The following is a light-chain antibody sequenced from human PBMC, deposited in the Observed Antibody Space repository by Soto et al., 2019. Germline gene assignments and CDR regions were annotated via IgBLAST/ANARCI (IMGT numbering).Light chain of an antibody. CDR3: QQYNTFSPYT. J-gene: IGKJ2*01. Sequence: DTQMTQSPSTLSASVGDRVTLTCRASQSVSDWLAWYQQKPGKAPKLLIYKASNLESGVPSRFSGSGSGTEFTLTISSLQPDDSATYYCQQYNTFSPYTFGQGTKLEIK. V-gene: IGKV1-5*03. CDR2: KAS. CDR1: QSVSDW.